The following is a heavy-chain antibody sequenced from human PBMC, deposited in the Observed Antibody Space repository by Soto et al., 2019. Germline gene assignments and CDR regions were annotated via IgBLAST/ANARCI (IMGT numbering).Heavy chain of an antibody. CDR3: ARHSGDYEGFAY. V-gene: IGHV4-59*08. Sequence: SETLSLTCTVSGGSISTYYWSWIRQPPGKGLKFIGYISYSGSTNYNPSLKSRVTISVDTSKNQFSLKLTSVTAADTAVYYCARHSGDYEGFAYWGRGYLVTVSS. CDR1: GGSISTYY. D-gene: IGHD4-17*01. CDR2: ISYSGST. J-gene: IGHJ4*02.